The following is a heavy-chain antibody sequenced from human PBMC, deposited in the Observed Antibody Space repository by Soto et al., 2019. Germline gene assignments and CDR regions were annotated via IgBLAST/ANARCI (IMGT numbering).Heavy chain of an antibody. CDR3: ARARSPGTIHDAFDI. CDR1: GGTFSSYA. CDR2: IIPSFGTA. Sequence: QVQLVQSGASVKKPGSSVKVSCKASGGTFSSYAISWVRQAPGQGLEWMGGIIPSFGTANYAQKFQGRVTITADKSTSTAYMELSSLRSEDTSVYYCARARSPGTIHDAFDIWGQGTMVTVSS. V-gene: IGHV1-69*06. J-gene: IGHJ3*02. D-gene: IGHD3-9*01.